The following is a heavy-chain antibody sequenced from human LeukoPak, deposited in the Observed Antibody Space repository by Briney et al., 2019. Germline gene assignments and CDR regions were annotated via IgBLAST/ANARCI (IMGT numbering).Heavy chain of an antibody. J-gene: IGHJ4*02. V-gene: IGHV6-1*01. CDR2: TYYRSKWYN. CDR3: ARMDDSVGNFDY. Sequence: SQTLSLTCAISGDSVTSNSAAWNWIRQSPSRGLEWLGRTYYRSKWYNDYAVSVKSRITINPDASKNQFSLQLNSVTPEDTAVYYCARMDDSVGNFDYWGQGTLVTVSS. D-gene: IGHD5/OR15-5a*01. CDR1: GDSVTSNSAA.